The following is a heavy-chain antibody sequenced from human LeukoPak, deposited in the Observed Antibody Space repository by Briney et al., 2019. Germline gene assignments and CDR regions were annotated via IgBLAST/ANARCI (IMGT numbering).Heavy chain of an antibody. D-gene: IGHD3-10*01. CDR2: IQYDGRNK. J-gene: IGHJ4*02. V-gene: IGHV3-30*02. CDR1: GFTFSSYG. CDR3: VKDRNYYGSGSYWGTFDY. Sequence: GGSLRLSCAASGFTFSSYGMNWVRQAPGKGLEWVAFIQYDGRNKYYADSVKDRLTISRDNSKNTVYLQMKSLRPEDTATYYCVKDRNYYGSGSYWGTFDYWGQGTLVTVSS.